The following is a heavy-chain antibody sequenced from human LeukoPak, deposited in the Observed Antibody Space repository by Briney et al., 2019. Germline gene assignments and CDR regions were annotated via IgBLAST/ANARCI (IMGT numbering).Heavy chain of an antibody. Sequence: GRSLRLSCAASGFTFSSYGMHWVRQAPGKGLEWVSAISGSGGSTYYADSVKGRFTISRDNSKNTLYLQMNSLRAEDTAVYYCAKALGGSYLYYYYYGMDVWGQGTTVTVSS. CDR1: GFTFSSYG. CDR3: AKALGGSYLYYYYYGMDV. V-gene: IGHV3-23*01. D-gene: IGHD1-26*01. CDR2: ISGSGGST. J-gene: IGHJ6*02.